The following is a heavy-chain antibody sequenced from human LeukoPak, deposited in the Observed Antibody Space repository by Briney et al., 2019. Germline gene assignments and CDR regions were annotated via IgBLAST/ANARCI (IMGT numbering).Heavy chain of an antibody. D-gene: IGHD6-13*01. CDR1: GFTLSSYW. Sequence: QPGGSLRLSCAASGFTLSSYWMHWVRQAPGKGLVWVSRINSDGSSTSYADSVKGRFTISRDNAKNTLYLQMNSLRAEDTAVYYCARALEQHYYYYYGMDVWGQGTTVTVSS. V-gene: IGHV3-74*01. CDR3: ARALEQHYYYYYGMDV. J-gene: IGHJ6*02. CDR2: INSDGSST.